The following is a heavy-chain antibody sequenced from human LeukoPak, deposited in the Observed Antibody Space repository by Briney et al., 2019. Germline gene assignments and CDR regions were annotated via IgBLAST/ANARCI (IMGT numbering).Heavy chain of an antibody. CDR3: ARGGRHLDY. CDR1: GDSVSSNSAA. V-gene: IGHV6-1*01. D-gene: IGHD2-15*01. CDR2: TSYRSKWYN. J-gene: IGHJ4*02. Sequence: SQTLSLTCAISGDSVSSNSAAWNWIRQSPSRGLEWLGRTSYRSKWYNDYALFVKGRITINPDTSKNQFSLQLNSVTPEDAAVYFCARGGRHLDYWGQGTLVTVSS.